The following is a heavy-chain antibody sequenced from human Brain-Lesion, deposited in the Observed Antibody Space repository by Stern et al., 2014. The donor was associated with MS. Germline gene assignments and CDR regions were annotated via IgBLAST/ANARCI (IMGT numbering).Heavy chain of an antibody. CDR1: GFIFSDYY. V-gene: IGHV3-11*01. Sequence: QVQLVQSGGGLVKPGGSLRLSCAASGFIFSDYYMSWIRQAPGKGLEWVSYIGRSGESIYYADSVKGRFTISRDNAKNSLYLQMNSLRAEDTAVYYCARGPRRYYGSESPNTYYYGMDVWGQGTSVTVSS. CDR2: IGRSGESI. CDR3: ARGPRRYYGSESPNTYYYGMDV. D-gene: IGHD3-10*01. J-gene: IGHJ6*02.